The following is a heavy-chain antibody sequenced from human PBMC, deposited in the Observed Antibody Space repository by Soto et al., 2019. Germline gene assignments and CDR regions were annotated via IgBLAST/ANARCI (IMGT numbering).Heavy chain of an antibody. Sequence: ASVKVSCSASGGTISSYAIRWVRQAPGQGLEWMGGIIPIFGTANYAQKFQGRVTITADESTSTAYMELSSLRSEDTAVYYCARDRIAAAGSPGEDYWGQGTLVTVSS. CDR3: ARDRIAAAGSPGEDY. D-gene: IGHD6-13*01. CDR2: IIPIFGTA. J-gene: IGHJ4*02. CDR1: GGTISSYA. V-gene: IGHV1-69*13.